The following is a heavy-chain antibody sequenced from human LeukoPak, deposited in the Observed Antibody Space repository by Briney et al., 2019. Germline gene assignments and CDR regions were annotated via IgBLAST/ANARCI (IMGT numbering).Heavy chain of an antibody. V-gene: IGHV4-59*01. CDR3: ARDRFPYGSGSFIWLDP. CDR1: GGSINIYY. CDR2: IYYTGSD. J-gene: IGHJ5*02. D-gene: IGHD3-10*01. Sequence: SETLSLTCTVSGGSINIYYWSWIRQPPGKGLEWIGYIYYTGSDKYNPSLKNRITMSRDTSKNQLSLKLSSVTAADTAVYYCARDRFPYGSGSFIWLDPWGQGTLVTVSS.